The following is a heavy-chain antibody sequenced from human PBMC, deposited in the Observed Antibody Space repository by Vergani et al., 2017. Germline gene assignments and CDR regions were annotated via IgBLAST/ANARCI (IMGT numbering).Heavy chain of an antibody. D-gene: IGHD1-26*01. J-gene: IGHJ4*02. V-gene: IGHV4-34*01. CDR3: ARGRGSSLDY. CDR1: GGSFSGYY. Sequence: QVQLQQWGAGLLKPSETLSLTCAVYGGSFSGYYWSWNRQPPGKGLEWIGEINHSGSTNYNPSLKSRVTISLDTSKNQFSLKLSSVTAADTAVYYCARGRGSSLDYWGQGTLVTVSS. CDR2: INHSGST.